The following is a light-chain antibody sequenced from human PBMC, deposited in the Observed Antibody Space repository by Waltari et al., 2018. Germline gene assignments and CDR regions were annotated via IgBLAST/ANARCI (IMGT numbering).Light chain of an antibody. CDR1: SSNIGSNT. CDR2: SNN. CDR3: AAWDDSLNGLYV. J-gene: IGLJ1*01. Sequence: QSVLTQPPSASGTPGQRVTLSCSGSSSNIGSNTGNSDQQLPGTAPNLLIYSNNQRPSGVPDRFSGSKSGTSASLAISGLQSEDEADYYCAAWDDSLNGLYVFGTGTKVTVL. V-gene: IGLV1-44*01.